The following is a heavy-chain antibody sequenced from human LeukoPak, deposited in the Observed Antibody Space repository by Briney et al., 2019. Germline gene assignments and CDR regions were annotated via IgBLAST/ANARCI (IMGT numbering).Heavy chain of an antibody. CDR3: ARHEWQQLVKFDY. CDR1: DGSISSSSYY. CDR2: IYYSGST. J-gene: IGHJ4*02. V-gene: IGHV4-39*07. Sequence: SETLSLTCTVSDGSISSSSYYWGWIRQPPGKGLEWLGSIYYSGSTYYNPSLKSRVTISVDASKNQFSLKLSSVTAADTAVYYCARHEWQQLVKFDYWGQGALVTVSS. D-gene: IGHD6-13*01.